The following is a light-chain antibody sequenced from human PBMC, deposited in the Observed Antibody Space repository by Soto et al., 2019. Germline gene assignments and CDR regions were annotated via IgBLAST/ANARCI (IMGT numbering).Light chain of an antibody. J-gene: IGKJ4*01. CDR1: QSVSIN. Sequence: EIVMTQSPATLSVSPGERATLSCRASQSVSINLAWYQQKPGQAPGLLIYGASTRATGFPARFSGSGSGTEFTLAINCLQSEDSAVYGCQQYNNWPAVTFGGGTKVDI. V-gene: IGKV3-15*01. CDR2: GAS. CDR3: QQYNNWPAVT.